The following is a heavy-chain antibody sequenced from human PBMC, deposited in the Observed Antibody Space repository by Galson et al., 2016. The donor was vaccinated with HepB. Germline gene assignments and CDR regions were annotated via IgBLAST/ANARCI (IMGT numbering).Heavy chain of an antibody. V-gene: IGHV3-30*18. J-gene: IGHJ4*02. D-gene: IGHD5-12*01. Sequence: SLRLSCAASGFTFSSYGMHWVRQAPGKGLEWVAVISYDGSNKYYADSVMGRFTISRDNSKNTLYLQMNSLRAEDTAVYYCAKDPKGYSGYGLFDYWGQGTLVTVSS. CDR3: AKDPKGYSGYGLFDY. CDR2: ISYDGSNK. CDR1: GFTFSSYG.